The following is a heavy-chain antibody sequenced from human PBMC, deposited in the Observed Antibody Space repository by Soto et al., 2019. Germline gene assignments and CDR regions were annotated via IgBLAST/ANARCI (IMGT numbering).Heavy chain of an antibody. CDR2: IYYSGST. Sequence: NPWETLSLTCSVPGGSISSSSYYWGWIRQPPGKGLEWIGSIYYSGSTYYNPSLKSRVTISVDTSKNQFSLKLSSVTAADTAVYYCARLGDYLNYYYGMDVWGQGTTVT. CDR3: ARLGDYLNYYYGMDV. J-gene: IGHJ6*02. D-gene: IGHD4-17*01. V-gene: IGHV4-39*01. CDR1: GGSISSSSYY.